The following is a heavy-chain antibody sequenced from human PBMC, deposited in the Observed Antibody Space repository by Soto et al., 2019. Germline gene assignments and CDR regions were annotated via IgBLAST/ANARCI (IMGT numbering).Heavy chain of an antibody. Sequence: QVQLQESGPGLVKPSQTLSLTCTVSGGSISSGGYYWSWIRQHPGKGLEWIGYIYYSGNTYYNPSLTSRLTIAVDTSKTQISLKLGSVTAADTTVYYCARGITIFGVLISYCFMDVLGQGTTVTVSS. J-gene: IGHJ6*02. D-gene: IGHD3-3*01. CDR2: IYYSGNT. CDR3: ARGITIFGVLISYCFMDV. V-gene: IGHV4-31*03. CDR1: GGSISSGGYY.